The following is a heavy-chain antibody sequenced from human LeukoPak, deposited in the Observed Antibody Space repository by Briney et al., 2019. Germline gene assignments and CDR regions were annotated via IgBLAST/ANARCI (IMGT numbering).Heavy chain of an antibody. Sequence: GGSLRLSCAASGFTFSSYGMHWVRQAPGEGLEWVSLISYDGSNQYYADSVKGRFTISRDNSKNTVYLQMDTLRAEDTAVYYCAKDLIRGVVIKSLDHWGQGTPVTVSS. CDR1: GFTFSSYG. V-gene: IGHV3-30*18. D-gene: IGHD3-10*01. CDR3: AKDLIRGVVIKSLDH. J-gene: IGHJ4*02. CDR2: ISYDGSNQ.